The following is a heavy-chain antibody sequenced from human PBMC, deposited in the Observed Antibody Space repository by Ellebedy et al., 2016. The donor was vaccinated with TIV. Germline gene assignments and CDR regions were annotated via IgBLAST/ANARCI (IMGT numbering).Heavy chain of an antibody. V-gene: IGHV4-39*07. CDR3: ARGRDDRYSVLDY. Sequence: SETLSLTXTVSGGSISSNTYYWGWIRQPPGKGLEWIGSMYYSGSNHYNPSLKSRVTVTKSVDTTKTQFSLKLSSVTAADTAVYYCARGRDDRYSVLDYWGQGTLVTVSS. D-gene: IGHD5/OR15-5a*01. J-gene: IGHJ4*02. CDR2: MYYSGSN. CDR1: GGSISSNTYY.